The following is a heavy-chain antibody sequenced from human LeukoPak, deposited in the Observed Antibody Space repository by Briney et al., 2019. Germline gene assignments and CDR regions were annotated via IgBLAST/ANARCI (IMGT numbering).Heavy chain of an antibody. D-gene: IGHD2-2*01. V-gene: IGHV3-48*01. Sequence: PGGSLRLSCAASGFTFSSYSMNWVRQAPGKGLEWVSYISSSSSTIYYADSVKGRFTISRDNAKNSLYLQMNSLRAEDTAVYYCARDRYCSSTSCSGGYYYYMDVWGKGTTVTVSS. CDR3: ARDRYCSSTSCSGGYYYYMDV. J-gene: IGHJ6*03. CDR1: GFTFSSYS. CDR2: ISSSSSTI.